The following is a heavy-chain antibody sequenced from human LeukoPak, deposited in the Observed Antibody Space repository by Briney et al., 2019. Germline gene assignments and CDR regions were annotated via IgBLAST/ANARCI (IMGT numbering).Heavy chain of an antibody. CDR2: ISWNSGSI. CDR3: AKDKYYGSGSSLDY. CDR1: GFTFDDYA. J-gene: IGHJ4*02. V-gene: IGHV3-9*01. D-gene: IGHD3-10*01. Sequence: GGSLRLSCAASGFTFDDYAMHWVRQAPGKGLEWVSGISWNSGSIGYADSVKGRFTISRDNAKNSLYLQMNSLRAEDTALYYCAKDKYYGSGSSLDYWGQGTLVTVSS.